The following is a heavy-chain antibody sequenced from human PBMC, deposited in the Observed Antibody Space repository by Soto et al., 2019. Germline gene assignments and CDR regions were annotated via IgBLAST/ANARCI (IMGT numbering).Heavy chain of an antibody. J-gene: IGHJ6*02. D-gene: IGHD3-9*01. Sequence: SETLSLTCTVSGGSISSGGYYWSWIRQHPGKGLEWIGYIYYSGSTYYNPSLKSRVTISVDTSKNQFSLKLSSVTAADTAVYYCARDTLSLEIRYLDWHLGAGYYYGMDVWGQGTTVTVS. CDR3: ARDTLSLEIRYLDWHLGAGYYYGMDV. V-gene: IGHV4-31*03. CDR1: GGSISSGGYY. CDR2: IYYSGST.